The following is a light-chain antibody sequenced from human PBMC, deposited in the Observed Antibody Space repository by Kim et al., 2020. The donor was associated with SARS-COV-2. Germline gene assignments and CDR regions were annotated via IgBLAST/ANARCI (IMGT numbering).Light chain of an antibody. J-gene: IGLJ3*02. V-gene: IGLV3-21*04. CDR2: YDI. CDR1: NIRSKS. Sequence: APGQTARITCGGDNIRSKSVHWYQRKPGQAPVLVIYYDIDRPSGIPERFSGSNSGNTATLTISRVESGDEADYYCQVWDTTSDHPVFGGGTQLTVL. CDR3: QVWDTTSDHPV.